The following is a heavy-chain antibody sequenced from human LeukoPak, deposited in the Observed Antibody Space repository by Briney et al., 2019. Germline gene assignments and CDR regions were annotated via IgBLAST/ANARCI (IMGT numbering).Heavy chain of an antibody. CDR1: GYTFTGYY. CDR2: INPNSGGA. J-gene: IGHJ4*02. CDR3: AVSPTKGGSNFDY. D-gene: IGHD1-26*01. Sequence: ASVNVSCKASGYTFTGYYMHWVRQAPGQGLEWMGWINPNSGGANSAQKFQGRVTMTRDTSISTAYMEVGRLTSDDTAVYYCAVSPTKGGSNFDYWGQGTLVTVSS. V-gene: IGHV1-2*02.